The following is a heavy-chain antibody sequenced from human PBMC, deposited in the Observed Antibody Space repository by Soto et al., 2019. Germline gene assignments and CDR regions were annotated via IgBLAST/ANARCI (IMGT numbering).Heavy chain of an antibody. CDR1: GFTFSNAW. Sequence: GGSLRLSCAASGFTFSNAWMSWVRQAPGKGLEWVGRIKSKTDGGTTDYAAPVKGRFTISRDDSKNTLYLQMNSLKTEDTAVYYCTTEHDYGASRAFAYYYYGMDVWGQGTTVTVSS. V-gene: IGHV3-15*01. CDR3: TTEHDYGASRAFAYYYYGMDV. J-gene: IGHJ6*02. CDR2: IKSKTDGGTT. D-gene: IGHD4-17*01.